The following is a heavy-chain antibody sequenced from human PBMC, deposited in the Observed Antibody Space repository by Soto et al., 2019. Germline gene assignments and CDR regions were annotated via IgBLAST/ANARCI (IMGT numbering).Heavy chain of an antibody. CDR1: GGSITSSSYY. CDR3: ATQEVGGTYVYTFDP. V-gene: IGHV4-39*01. Sequence: SETLSLTCTVSGGSITSSSYYWGWTRQPPGKGLEWIGSIYYSGSTYYNPSLKSRVTISVDTSKNQFSLKLSSVTAADTAVYYCATQEVGGTYVYTFDPWGQGTLVTVSS. J-gene: IGHJ5*02. CDR2: IYYSGST. D-gene: IGHD1-26*01.